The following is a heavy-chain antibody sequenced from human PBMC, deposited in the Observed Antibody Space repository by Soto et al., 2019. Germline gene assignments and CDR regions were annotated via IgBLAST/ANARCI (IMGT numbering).Heavy chain of an antibody. J-gene: IGHJ6*02. V-gene: IGHV4-34*01. CDR2: INHSGST. D-gene: IGHD6-6*01. CDR3: ARAISSSSNPYYYYYGMDV. Sequence: SETLSLTCAVYGGSFSGYYWSWIRQPPGKGLEWIGEINHSGSTNYNPSLKSRVTISVDTSKNQFSLKLSSVTAADTAVYYCARAISSSSNPYYYYYGMDVWGQGTTVTVSS. CDR1: GGSFSGYY.